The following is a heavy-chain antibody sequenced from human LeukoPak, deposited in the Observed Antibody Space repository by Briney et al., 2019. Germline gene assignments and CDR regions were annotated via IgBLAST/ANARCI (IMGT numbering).Heavy chain of an antibody. Sequence: GGSLRLSCAASGFTFSSNYMSWVRQAPGKGLEWVSVIYSGGSTYYADSVKGRFTISRDNSKNTLYLQMNSLRAEDTAVYYCARAFRSVAGTLGDYWGQGTLVTVSS. CDR3: ARAFRSVAGTLGDY. D-gene: IGHD6-19*01. CDR2: IYSGGST. V-gene: IGHV3-66*01. J-gene: IGHJ4*02. CDR1: GFTFSSNY.